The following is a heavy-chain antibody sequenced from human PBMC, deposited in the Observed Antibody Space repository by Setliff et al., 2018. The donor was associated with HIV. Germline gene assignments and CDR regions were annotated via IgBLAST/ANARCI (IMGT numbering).Heavy chain of an antibody. CDR1: GFTFSRYA. D-gene: IGHD3-10*01. CDR3: AKDRRYYYGSGSYAAET. V-gene: IGHV3-23*01. J-gene: IGHJ5*02. CDR2: ISGSGIGS. Sequence: PGGSLRLSCAASGFTFSRYAMTWVRQAPGKGLEWVSAISGSGIGSYYPDSVKGRFTISRDNSKNTLFLQMNSLRAEDTAVYYCAKDRRYYYGSGSYAAETWSQGTLVTVSS.